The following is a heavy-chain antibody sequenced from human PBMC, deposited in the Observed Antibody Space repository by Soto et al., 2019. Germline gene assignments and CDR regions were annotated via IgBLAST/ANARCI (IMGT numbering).Heavy chain of an antibody. J-gene: IGHJ4*02. D-gene: IGHD6-13*01. CDR1: GYTFTSYD. Sequence: GASVKVSCKASGYTFTSYDINWVRQATGQGLEWMGWMNPNSGNTGYAQKFQGRVTMTRNTSISTAYMELSSVTAADTAVYYCARSEAAAGDFDYWGQGALVTVSS. CDR2: MNPNSGNT. V-gene: IGHV1-8*01. CDR3: ARSEAAAGDFDY.